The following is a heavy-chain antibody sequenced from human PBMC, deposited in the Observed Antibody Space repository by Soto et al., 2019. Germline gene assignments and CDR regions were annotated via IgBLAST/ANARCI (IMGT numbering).Heavy chain of an antibody. CDR2: ISYSGST. CDR1: GDSISISTYF. CDR3: AWGLRWEWYFAY. D-gene: IGHD4-17*01. Sequence: QLQLQESGPGLVKPSETLSLTCTVYGDSISISTYFWGWIRQPPGKGLEWIGSISYSGSTSYNPSLMSRVTMSVGTSRNQFSLKLSSVTAADTAVYYCAWGLRWEWYFAYWGQGTLVTVS. J-gene: IGHJ4*02. V-gene: IGHV4-39*01.